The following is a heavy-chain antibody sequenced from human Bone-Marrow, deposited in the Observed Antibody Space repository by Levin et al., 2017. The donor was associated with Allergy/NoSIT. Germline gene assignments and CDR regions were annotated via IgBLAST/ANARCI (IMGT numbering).Heavy chain of an antibody. Sequence: GESLKISCAASGFTFSSYAMSWVRQAPGKGLEWVSAISGSGGSTYYADSVKGRFTISRDNSKNTLYLQMNSLRAEDTAVYYCAKDPEITMGYYFDYWGQGTLVTVSS. CDR3: AKDPEITMGYYFDY. V-gene: IGHV3-23*01. D-gene: IGHD3-10*01. CDR1: GFTFSSYA. J-gene: IGHJ4*02. CDR2: ISGSGGST.